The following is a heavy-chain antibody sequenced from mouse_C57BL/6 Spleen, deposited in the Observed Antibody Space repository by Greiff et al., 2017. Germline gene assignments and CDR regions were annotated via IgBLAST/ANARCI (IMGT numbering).Heavy chain of an antibody. Sequence: VKLQQPGAELVRPGSSVKLSCKASGYTFTSYWMHWVKQRPIRGLEWIGNIDPSDSETHYNQKFKDKATLTVDKSSSTAYMQLSSLTSEDSAVYYCARSGGSISYAMDYWGQGTSVTVSS. D-gene: IGHD1-1*01. CDR1: GYTFTSYW. V-gene: IGHV1-52*01. CDR2: IDPSDSET. CDR3: ARSGGSISYAMDY. J-gene: IGHJ4*01.